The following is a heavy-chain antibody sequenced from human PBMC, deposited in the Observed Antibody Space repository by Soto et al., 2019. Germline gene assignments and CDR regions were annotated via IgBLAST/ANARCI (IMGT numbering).Heavy chain of an antibody. CDR3: ASQDYDKSVYYFDY. CDR2: IYNGGIP. J-gene: IGHJ4*02. D-gene: IGHD3-22*01. CDR1: GGSVSSQY. V-gene: IGHV4-4*07. Sequence: PPETLSFTCTVAGGSVSSQYWSWIRQPAGKGLEWIGRIYNGGIPLIHPSLESRVALSLDTSKNQFSLTLSSVTAADTATYYCASQDYDKSVYYFDYWGRGTLVTVSS.